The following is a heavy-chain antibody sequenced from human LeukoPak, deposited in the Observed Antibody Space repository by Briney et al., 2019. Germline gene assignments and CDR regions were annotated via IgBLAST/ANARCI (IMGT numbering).Heavy chain of an antibody. Sequence: SVTVSCKASGGTFSSYAISWVRQAPGQGLEWMGGIIPIFGTANYAQKFQGRVTITADESTSTAYMELSSLRSEDTAVYYCARDLGVVGATGDDYWGQGTLVTVSS. J-gene: IGHJ4*02. CDR3: ARDLGVVGATGDDY. D-gene: IGHD1-26*01. CDR2: IIPIFGTA. V-gene: IGHV1-69*13. CDR1: GGTFSSYA.